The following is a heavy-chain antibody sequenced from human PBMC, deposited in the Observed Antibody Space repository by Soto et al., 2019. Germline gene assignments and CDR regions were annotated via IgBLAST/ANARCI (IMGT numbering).Heavy chain of an antibody. CDR2: IIHKYGTT. Sequence: QVQLMQSGAEVTKPGSSVKVSCKASGGTFNTFGISWVRQAPGQGLEWMGGIIHKYGTTNYARRFQGRVTIAADQSTTTAYLELSSLRQDATAIYYCARTRQRSRVFYVDYWGQGTPISVTS. CDR3: ARTRQRSRVFYVDY. V-gene: IGHV1-69*01. CDR1: GGTFNTFG. D-gene: IGHD2-2*01. J-gene: IGHJ4*02.